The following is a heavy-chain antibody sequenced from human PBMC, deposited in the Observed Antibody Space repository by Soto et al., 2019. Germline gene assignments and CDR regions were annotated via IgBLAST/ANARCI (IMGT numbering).Heavy chain of an antibody. CDR3: AADGSPTAMVNFYYYYYGMDV. J-gene: IGHJ6*02. D-gene: IGHD5-18*01. V-gene: IGHV1-58*01. CDR1: GFTFTSSS. CDR2: IVVGSGNT. Sequence: GASVKVSCKASGFTFTSSSLQWVRQARGQRLEWIGWIVVGSGNTNYAQKFQERVTITRDMSTSTAYMELSSLRSEDTAVYYCAADGSPTAMVNFYYYYYGMDVWGQGTTVTVSS.